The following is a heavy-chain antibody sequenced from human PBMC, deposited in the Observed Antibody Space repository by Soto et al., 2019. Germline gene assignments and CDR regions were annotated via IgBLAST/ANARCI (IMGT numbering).Heavy chain of an antibody. CDR2: MNAGDGNT. CDR1: GASFTSYA. J-gene: IGHJ5*02. D-gene: IGHD2-2*01. Sequence: AALKLYCNTAGASFTSYAMRCGRRSPGGRGEWMGWMNAGDGNTKYSQKLQGRVTITRDTSASTAYMELSSLRSEDTAVYYCARDRECSRTSCYALNWFDPWGQGTLVTVSS. CDR3: ARDRECSRTSCYALNWFDP. V-gene: IGHV1-3*01.